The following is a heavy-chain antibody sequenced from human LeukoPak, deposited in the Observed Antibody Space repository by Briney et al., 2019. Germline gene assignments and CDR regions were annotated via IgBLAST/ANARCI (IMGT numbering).Heavy chain of an antibody. CDR1: GGSISSSSYY. J-gene: IGHJ6*03. CDR2: IYYSGST. V-gene: IGHV4-39*01. D-gene: IGHD2-2*01. Sequence: TSETLSLTCTVSGGSISSSSYYWGWIRQPPGKGLEWIGSIYYSGSTYYNPSLKSRVTISVDTSKNQFSLKLSSVTAADTAVYYCARGHCSSTSCYGAAAVVNYYYYYMDVWGKGTTVTVSS. CDR3: ARGHCSSTSCYGAAAVVNYYYYYMDV.